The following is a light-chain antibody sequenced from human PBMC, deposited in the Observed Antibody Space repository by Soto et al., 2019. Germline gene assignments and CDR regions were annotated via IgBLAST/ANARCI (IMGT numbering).Light chain of an antibody. CDR3: SSYAGSGTFYV. J-gene: IGLJ1*01. Sequence: QSVLTQPASVSGSPGQSITISCTGTSSDVGSYNLVSWYQQHPGKAPKLMIYEGTKRPSGVSNRFSGSKSGNTASLTISGLQAEDEADYSCSSYAGSGTFYVFGSGTKVTVL. V-gene: IGLV2-23*03. CDR1: SSDVGSYNL. CDR2: EGT.